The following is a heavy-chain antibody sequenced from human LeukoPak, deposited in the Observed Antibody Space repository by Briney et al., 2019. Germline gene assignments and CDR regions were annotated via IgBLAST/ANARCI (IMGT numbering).Heavy chain of an antibody. Sequence: GGSLRLSCAASEFPFSTYVMHWVRQVPGKGLVWVSRISHDGSVTSYADSVKGRFAISRDNAKNTVYLQMNSLRAEDTAVYYCLPLYGMDVWGQGTTVTVSS. CDR1: EFPFSTYV. CDR2: ISHDGSVT. J-gene: IGHJ6*02. V-gene: IGHV3-74*01. CDR3: LPLYGMDV.